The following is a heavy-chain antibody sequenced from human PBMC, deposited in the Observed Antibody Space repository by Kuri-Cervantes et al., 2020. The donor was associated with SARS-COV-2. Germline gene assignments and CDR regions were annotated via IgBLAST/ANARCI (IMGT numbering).Heavy chain of an antibody. CDR2: INYRGIT. J-gene: IGHJ4*02. V-gene: IGHV4-39*01. D-gene: IGHD3-3*01. CDR1: GDSISRSSYY. CDR3: ARGYYDFWSGYYNFDY. Sequence: SETLSLTCIVSGDSISRSSYYWGWIRQPPGKGLEWIGSINYRGITHYKPSLRSRVTISVDTSKNQFSLKLSSVTAADTAVYYCARGYYDFWSGYYNFDYWGQGTLVTVSS.